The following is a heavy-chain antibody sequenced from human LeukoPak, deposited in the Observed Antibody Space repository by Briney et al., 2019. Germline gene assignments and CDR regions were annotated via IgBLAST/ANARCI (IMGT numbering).Heavy chain of an antibody. V-gene: IGHV3-30-3*01. CDR3: ARNDPDSSED. Sequence: GGSLRLSCAASGFIFSNYPMHWVRQAPGKGLEWVAVISADGNNEHYADSAKGRFTLSRDNAKSTAYLQMNSLRSEDTAVYYYARNDPDSSEDWGQGTLVTVSS. D-gene: IGHD3-22*01. J-gene: IGHJ4*02. CDR1: GFIFSNYP. CDR2: ISADGNNE.